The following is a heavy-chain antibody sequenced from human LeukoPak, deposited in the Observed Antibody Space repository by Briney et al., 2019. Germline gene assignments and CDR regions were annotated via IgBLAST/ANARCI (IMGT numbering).Heavy chain of an antibody. J-gene: IGHJ4*02. D-gene: IGHD3-10*01. CDR1: GFTFSSYS. CDR2: ISSSSSTI. Sequence: GGSLRLSCAASGFTFSSYSMNWVRQAPGKGLEWVSYISSSSSTIYYADSVKGRFTISRDNAKSSLYLQMNSLRAEDTAVYYCARVPMVRGVIPSFDYWGQGTLVTVSS. CDR3: ARVPMVRGVIPSFDY. V-gene: IGHV3-48*01.